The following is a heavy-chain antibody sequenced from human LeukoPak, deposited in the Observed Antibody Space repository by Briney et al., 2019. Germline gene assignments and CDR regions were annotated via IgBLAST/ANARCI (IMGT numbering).Heavy chain of an antibody. Sequence: GGSLRLSCAASGFTFSDHYMDWVRQAPGKGLEWVGRTRKKTNSYTTEYAASVKGRFSISRDDLKNSLYLQMNSLKIEDTAVYYCARIAKGVAVDDWGQGGLLTVSS. CDR3: ARIAKGVAVDD. CDR2: TRKKTNSYTT. D-gene: IGHD3-16*01. V-gene: IGHV3-72*01. J-gene: IGHJ4*02. CDR1: GFTFSDHY.